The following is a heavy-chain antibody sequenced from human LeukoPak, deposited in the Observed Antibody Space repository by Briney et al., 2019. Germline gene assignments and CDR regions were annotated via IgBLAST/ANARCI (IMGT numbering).Heavy chain of an antibody. CDR3: AVGYSSYSSSWYEGGGSFDY. J-gene: IGHJ4*02. Sequence: SETLSLTCTVSGGSISSSSYYWGWIRQPPGKGLEWIGGIYYSGSTNYNPSLKSRVTISVDTSKNQFSLKLSSVTAADTAVYYCAVGYSSYSSSWYEGGGSFDYWGQGTLVTVSS. CDR1: GGSISSSSYY. D-gene: IGHD6-13*01. CDR2: IYYSGST. V-gene: IGHV4-39*07.